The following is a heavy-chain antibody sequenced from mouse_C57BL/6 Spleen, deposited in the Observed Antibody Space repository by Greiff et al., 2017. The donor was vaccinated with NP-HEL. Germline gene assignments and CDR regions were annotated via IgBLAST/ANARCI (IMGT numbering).Heavy chain of an antibody. D-gene: IGHD1-1*01. Sequence: LQQPGASVKLSCKASGYTFTSYWMHWVKQRPGRGLEWIGRIDPNSGGTKYNEKFKSKATLTVDKPSSTAYMQLSSLTSEDSAVYYCARSGLYYYGSSGYFDYWGQGTTLTVSS. V-gene: IGHV1-72*01. CDR1: GYTFTSYW. J-gene: IGHJ2*01. CDR3: ARSGLYYYGSSGYFDY. CDR2: IDPNSGGT.